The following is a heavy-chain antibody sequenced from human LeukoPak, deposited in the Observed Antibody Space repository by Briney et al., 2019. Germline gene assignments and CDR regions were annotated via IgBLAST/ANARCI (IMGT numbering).Heavy chain of an antibody. D-gene: IGHD6-13*01. J-gene: IGHJ4*02. CDR3: ARAGADYPDY. V-gene: IGHV4-61*02. CDR2: IYTSGST. Sequence: SETLSLTCTVSGDSISSDSYYWTWIRQPAGKGLEWIGRIYTSGSTNYNPSLKSRVTISVDTSKNQFSLKLSSVTAADTAVYYCARAGADYPDYWGQGTLVTVSS. CDR1: GDSISSDSYY.